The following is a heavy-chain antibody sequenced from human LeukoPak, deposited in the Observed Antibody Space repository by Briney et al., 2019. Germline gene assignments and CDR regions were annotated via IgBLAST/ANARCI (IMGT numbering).Heavy chain of an antibody. CDR1: GFTFDDYT. V-gene: IGHV3-43*01. J-gene: IGHJ4*02. Sequence: GGSLRLSCAASGFTFDDYTMHWVRQAPGKGLEWVSLITWDGGSTYYADSVKGRFTISRDNSKNSLYLQMNSLRAEDTAVYYCARDGRFGLPHDYWGQGTLVTVSS. D-gene: IGHD3-10*01. CDR3: ARDGRFGLPHDY. CDR2: ITWDGGST.